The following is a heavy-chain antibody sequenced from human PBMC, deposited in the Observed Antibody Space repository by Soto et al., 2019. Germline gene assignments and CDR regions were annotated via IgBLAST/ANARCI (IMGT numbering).Heavy chain of an antibody. D-gene: IGHD6-13*01. CDR1: GFSLSTSGVG. Sequence: QITLKESGPTLVKPTQTLTLTCTFSGFSLSTSGVGVGWIRQPPGKALEWLALIYWDDDKRYSPSLKSRLTITKATSKNQVVLTMTNMDPVDTATYYCAHRQTPQEQQQLLEGDWFDPWGQGTLVTVSS. J-gene: IGHJ5*02. CDR2: IYWDDDK. CDR3: AHRQTPQEQQQLLEGDWFDP. V-gene: IGHV2-5*02.